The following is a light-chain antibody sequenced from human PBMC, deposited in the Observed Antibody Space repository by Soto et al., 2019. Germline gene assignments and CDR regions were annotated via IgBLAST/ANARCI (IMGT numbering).Light chain of an antibody. Sequence: EILLTHSPDTLSLSPGERATLSCRASLTVTNNYLAWYQQKAGQAPRLVIYDASTRATGIPERFSASGSGTDYTLTISRLEPEDFELYFCQQYASEPLTFGQGTKVDIK. CDR3: QQYASEPLT. CDR2: DAS. V-gene: IGKV3-20*01. CDR1: LTVTNNY. J-gene: IGKJ1*01.